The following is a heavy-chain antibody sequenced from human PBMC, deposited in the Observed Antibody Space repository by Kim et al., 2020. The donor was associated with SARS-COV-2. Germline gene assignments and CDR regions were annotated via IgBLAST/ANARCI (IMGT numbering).Heavy chain of an antibody. CDR1: GYTFTSYG. D-gene: IGHD3-10*01. CDR3: ARDTPLFYGSGSYFNWFDP. V-gene: IGHV1-18*01. CDR2: ISAYNGNT. J-gene: IGHJ5*02. Sequence: ASVKVSCKASGYTFTSYGISWVRQAPGQGLEWMGWISAYNGNTNYAQKLQGRVTMTTDTSTSTAYMELRSLRSDDTAVYYCARDTPLFYGSGSYFNWFDPWGQGTLVTVSS.